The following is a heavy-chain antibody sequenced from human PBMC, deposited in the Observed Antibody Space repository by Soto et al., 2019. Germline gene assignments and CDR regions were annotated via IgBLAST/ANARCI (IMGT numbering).Heavy chain of an antibody. J-gene: IGHJ4*02. V-gene: IGHV3-23*01. CDR1: GFTFSSYA. D-gene: IGHD6-19*01. CDR2: ISGSGGST. Sequence: GESLKISCAASGFTFSSYAMSWVRQAPGKGLEWVSAISGSGGSTYYADSVKGRFTISRDNSKNTLYLQMNSLRAEDTAVYYCAKDLQWLVSDRSGRGFDYWGQGTLVTVSS. CDR3: AKDLQWLVSDRSGRGFDY.